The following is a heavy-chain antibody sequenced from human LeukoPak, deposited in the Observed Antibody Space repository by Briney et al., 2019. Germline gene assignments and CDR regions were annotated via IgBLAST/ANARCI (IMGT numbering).Heavy chain of an antibody. CDR2: SYYSWST. CDR3: ARGKSRGSHIDY. CDR1: GGSISSYY. V-gene: IGHV4-59*08. D-gene: IGHD1-26*01. J-gene: IGHJ4*02. Sequence: PSETLSLTCTVSGGSISSYYWSWVRHPPGKGLEWIGYSYYSWSTNYNPSLKSRVTTSVDTSKNQSSLKVRSVTAADTAVYFCARGKSRGSHIDYWGQGTLVTVSS.